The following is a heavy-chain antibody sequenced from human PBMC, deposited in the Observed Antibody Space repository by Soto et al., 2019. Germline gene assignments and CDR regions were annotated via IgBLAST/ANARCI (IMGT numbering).Heavy chain of an antibody. CDR1: GGSISSYY. CDR2: IYYSGST. D-gene: IGHD2-21*02. J-gene: IGHJ4*02. V-gene: IGHV4-59*08. Sequence: SETLSLTCTVSGGSISSYYWSWIRQPPGKGLEWIGYIYYSGSTNYNPSLKSRVTISVDTSKNQFSLKLSSVTATDTAVYYCARQRTTVVTQAYFDYWGQGALVTVS. CDR3: ARQRTTVVTQAYFDY.